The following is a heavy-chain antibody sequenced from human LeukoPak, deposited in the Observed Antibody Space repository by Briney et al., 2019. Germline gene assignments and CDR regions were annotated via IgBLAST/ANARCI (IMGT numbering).Heavy chain of an antibody. CDR3: ARDIAARPWWYFEL. Sequence: SETLSPPFPGSGGSISSYYWSWMRQPAGKGLEWIGRIYTSGSTNYNPSLKSRVTMSVDTSKNQYSLKLSSVTAADTAVYYCARDIAARPWWYFELWGRGTLVTVSS. J-gene: IGHJ2*01. V-gene: IGHV4-4*07. CDR1: GGSISSYY. CDR2: IYTSGST. D-gene: IGHD6-6*01.